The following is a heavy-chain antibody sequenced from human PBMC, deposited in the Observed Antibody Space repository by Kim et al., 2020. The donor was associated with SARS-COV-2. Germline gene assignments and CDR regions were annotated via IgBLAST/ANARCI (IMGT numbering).Heavy chain of an antibody. J-gene: IGHJ6*02. CDR1: GFTFSSYG. V-gene: IGHV3-33*01. CDR3: ARDGGETVGDDYGMDV. Sequence: GGSLRLSCAASGFTFSSYGMHWVRQAPGKGLEWVAVIWYDGSNKYYADSVKGRFTISRDNSKNTLYLQMNSLRAEDTAVYYCARDGGETVGDDYGMDVWGQGTTVTVSS. CDR2: IWYDGSNK. D-gene: IGHD3-16*01.